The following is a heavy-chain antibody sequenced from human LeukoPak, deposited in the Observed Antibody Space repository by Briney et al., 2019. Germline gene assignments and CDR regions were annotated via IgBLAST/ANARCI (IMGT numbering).Heavy chain of an antibody. Sequence: GGSLRLSCAASGFTFDDYVMHWVRQAPGKGLEWVSGISWNSGSIGYADSVKGRFTISRDNAKNSLYLQMNSLRAEDTALYYCAKGRDGYNPKYYFDYWGQGTLVTVSS. CDR2: ISWNSGSI. J-gene: IGHJ4*02. V-gene: IGHV3-9*01. CDR1: GFTFDDYV. CDR3: AKGRDGYNPKYYFDY. D-gene: IGHD5-24*01.